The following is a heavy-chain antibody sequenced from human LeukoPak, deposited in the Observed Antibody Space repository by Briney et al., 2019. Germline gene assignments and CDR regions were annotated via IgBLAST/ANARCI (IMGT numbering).Heavy chain of an antibody. J-gene: IGHJ3*02. CDR3: AKPLTNYDSSGSDAFDI. D-gene: IGHD3-22*01. Sequence: GGSLRLSCAASGFTFSTYTMNWVRQAPGKGLEWVSAISGSGGSTYYADSVKGRFTISRDNSKNTLYLQMNSLRAEDTAVYYCAKPLTNYDSSGSDAFDIWGQGTMVTVSS. CDR2: ISGSGGST. V-gene: IGHV3-23*01. CDR1: GFTFSTYT.